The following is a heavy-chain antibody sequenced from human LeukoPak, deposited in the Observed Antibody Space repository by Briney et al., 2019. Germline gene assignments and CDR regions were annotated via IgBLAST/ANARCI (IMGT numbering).Heavy chain of an antibody. CDR1: GFTFSSYG. Sequence: PGGSLRLSCAASGFTFSSYGMSWVRQAPGKGLEWVSAISGSGGSTYYADSVKGRFTISRDNSKNTLYLQMNSLRAEDTAVYYCARPKIQLWFGPGGYWGQGTLVTVSS. CDR3: ARPKIQLWFGPGGY. V-gene: IGHV3-23*01. J-gene: IGHJ4*02. D-gene: IGHD5-18*01. CDR2: ISGSGGST.